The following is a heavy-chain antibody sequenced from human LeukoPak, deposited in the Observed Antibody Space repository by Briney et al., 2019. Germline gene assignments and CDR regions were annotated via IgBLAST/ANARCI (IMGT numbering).Heavy chain of an antibody. Sequence: GGSLRLSCAASGFTFSSYGMSWVRQAPGKGLEWVSAISGSGGSTNYADSVKGRFTISRDNSKNTLYLQMNSLRAEDTAVYYCAKEGGYCSGGSCFSARFCDYWGQGTLVTVSS. V-gene: IGHV3-23*01. CDR2: ISGSGGST. J-gene: IGHJ4*02. CDR1: GFTFSSYG. D-gene: IGHD2-15*01. CDR3: AKEGGYCSGGSCFSARFCDY.